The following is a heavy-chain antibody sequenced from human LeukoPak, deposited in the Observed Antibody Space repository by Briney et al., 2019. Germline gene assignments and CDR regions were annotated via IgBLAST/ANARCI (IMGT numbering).Heavy chain of an antibody. Sequence: PSDTLSLTCAVYGGSFSGYYWSWIRQSTGKGLEWIGEINHSGSTNYNPPLKSRITISVDTSKKQFSLRLSSVTAADTAVYYCARVRGYSSNSYVGRYFNFWSQGTLVTVSS. D-gene: IGHD6-13*01. CDR1: GGSFSGYY. CDR2: INHSGST. V-gene: IGHV4-34*01. J-gene: IGHJ4*02. CDR3: ARVRGYSSNSYVGRYFNF.